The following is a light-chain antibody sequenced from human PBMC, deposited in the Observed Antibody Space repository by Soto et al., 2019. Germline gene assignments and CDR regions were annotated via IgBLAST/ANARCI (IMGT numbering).Light chain of an antibody. CDR2: KAS. CDR3: QQYNSFSS. J-gene: IGKJ3*01. Sequence: DIQMTQSPSTLSSSVGDRVTITCRASQTIGTLLAWYQQKPGKAPNLLIYKASSLESGTPSRFSGSGSGTEFTLTISSLQPDDFATYYCQQYNSFSSFGPGTKVDFK. CDR1: QTIGTL. V-gene: IGKV1-5*03.